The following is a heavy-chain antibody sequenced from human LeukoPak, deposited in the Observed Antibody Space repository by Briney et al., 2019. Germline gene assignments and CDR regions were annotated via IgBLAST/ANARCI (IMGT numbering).Heavy chain of an antibody. Sequence: ESSETLSLTCTVSGGSISSYYWSWIRQPAGKGLEWIGRIYTSGSTNYNPSLKSRVTISVDTSKNQFSLKLSSVTAADTAVYYCARDKVGAKRYYFDYWGQGTLVTVSS. J-gene: IGHJ4*02. CDR1: GGSISSYY. V-gene: IGHV4-4*07. CDR2: IYTSGST. CDR3: ARDKVGAKRYYFDY. D-gene: IGHD1-26*01.